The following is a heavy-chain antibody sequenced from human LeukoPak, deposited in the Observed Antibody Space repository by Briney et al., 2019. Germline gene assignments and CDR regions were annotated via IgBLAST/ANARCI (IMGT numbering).Heavy chain of an antibody. V-gene: IGHV4-61*02. D-gene: IGHD3-3*01. Sequence: SETLSLTCTVSGGSLSSGSYYWSWTRQPAGKGLEWIGRLYTSGSTSYNSSLKSRVTISVDTSKNVFSLKLSSVTAADTAVYYCARALSYYDFWSGYFDYWGQGTLVTVSS. J-gene: IGHJ4*02. CDR2: LYTSGST. CDR3: ARALSYYDFWSGYFDY. CDR1: GGSLSSGSYY.